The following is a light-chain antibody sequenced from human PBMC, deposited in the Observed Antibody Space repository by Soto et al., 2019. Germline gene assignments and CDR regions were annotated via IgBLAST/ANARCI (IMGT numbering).Light chain of an antibody. CDR1: QSVSSY. J-gene: IGKJ2*01. CDR3: QQRSTWPPMYT. Sequence: EVVLTQSPVTLSLSPGERATLSCRASQSVSSYLAWYQQKPGQPPRLLIYDASNRATGIPTRFSGSGSGTDFTLTISSLEPEDFAVYYCQQRSTWPPMYTFGQGTKLEIK. V-gene: IGKV3-11*01. CDR2: DAS.